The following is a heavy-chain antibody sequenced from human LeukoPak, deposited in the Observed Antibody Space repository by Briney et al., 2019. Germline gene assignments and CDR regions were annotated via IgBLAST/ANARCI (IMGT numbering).Heavy chain of an antibody. Sequence: PGGSLRLSCAASGFTFSNYWMHWVRQTPGKGLVWVSRINSDASSTSYADSVKGRFTISRDNAKNTLYLQMNSLRAEDTAVYYCARNTDYYGSGAGNWFDPWGQGTLVTVSS. D-gene: IGHD3-10*01. CDR3: ARNTDYYGSGAGNWFDP. CDR1: GFTFSNYW. J-gene: IGHJ5*02. V-gene: IGHV3-74*01. CDR2: INSDASST.